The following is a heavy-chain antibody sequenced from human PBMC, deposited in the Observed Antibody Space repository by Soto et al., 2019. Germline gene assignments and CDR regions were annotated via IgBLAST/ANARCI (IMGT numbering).Heavy chain of an antibody. V-gene: IGHV3-21*01. CDR1: GFNFNRYT. J-gene: IGHJ6*02. Sequence: GGSLRLSCAASGFNFNRYTINWVRQAPGKRLEWLSSISSSGYIFSTDSVRGRFTISRDNAKNSVYLQINSLRAEDTAVYFCARDCSGGSCYPRMDVWGQGTTVTVSS. CDR3: ARDCSGGSCYPRMDV. D-gene: IGHD2-15*01. CDR2: ISSSGYI.